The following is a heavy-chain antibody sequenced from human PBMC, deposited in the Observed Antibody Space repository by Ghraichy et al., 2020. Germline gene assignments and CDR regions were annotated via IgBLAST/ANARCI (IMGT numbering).Heavy chain of an antibody. D-gene: IGHD3-22*01. CDR1: GFTLSGYA. CDR2: ISDSGITT. V-gene: IGHV3-48*02. J-gene: IGHJ3*02. CDR3: RYYNSGGRAAAFDI. Sequence: GSLRLSCAASGFTLSGYAMNWLRQPPGKGLEWVSFISDSGITTYYADSVKGRFTISRDNARNSLYLQMNSLRDDDTAVYYCRYYNSGGRAAAFDIWGQGTKVIVSS.